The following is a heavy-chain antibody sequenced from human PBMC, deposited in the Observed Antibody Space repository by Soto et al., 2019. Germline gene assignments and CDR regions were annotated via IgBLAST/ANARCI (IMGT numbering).Heavy chain of an antibody. CDR3: ARLRKGSRVTI. V-gene: IGHV3-48*02. J-gene: IGHJ4*02. CDR1: GFRFSDHS. D-gene: IGHD4-17*01. Sequence: EVQLLESGGGLIQPGGSLRLSCVASGFRFSDHSMNWVRQAPGKGLEWVSYITSSGDSIYYADSVKGRFTISRDNAKNSLLLQMNSLRDKDTSVYYCARLRKGSRVTIWGQGTMVTVSS. CDR2: ITSSGDSI.